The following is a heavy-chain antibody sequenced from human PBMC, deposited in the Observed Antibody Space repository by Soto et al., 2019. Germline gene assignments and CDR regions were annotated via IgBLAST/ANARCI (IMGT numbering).Heavy chain of an antibody. D-gene: IGHD3-16*01. Sequence: ASVKVSCKASGYTFTNYAMHWVRQAPGQRPEWMGWIHAGDGNTKFSQNFQGRVTFTRDTSANTAYMELSSLRSEDTAVYYCAFGTDYCHYWGQGTLVTVSS. CDR3: AFGTDYCHY. CDR1: GYTFTNYA. J-gene: IGHJ1*01. CDR2: IHAGDGNT. V-gene: IGHV1-3*01.